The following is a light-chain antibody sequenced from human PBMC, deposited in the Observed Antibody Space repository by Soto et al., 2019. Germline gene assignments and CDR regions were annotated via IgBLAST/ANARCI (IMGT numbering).Light chain of an antibody. V-gene: IGKV3-11*01. CDR2: DAS. Sequence: GESATLTCRASQSVNTFLVWYQQKPGQAPRLLIYDASHRATGIPARFSGSGFGTDFTLTISSLEPEDAAVYYCQQRSNWPPITFGQGTRLEI. CDR3: QQRSNWPPIT. J-gene: IGKJ5*01. CDR1: QSVNTF.